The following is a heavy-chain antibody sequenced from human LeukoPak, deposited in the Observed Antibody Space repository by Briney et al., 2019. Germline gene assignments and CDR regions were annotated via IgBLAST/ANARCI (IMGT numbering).Heavy chain of an antibody. CDR3: ARGLDSWYFPHFDY. J-gene: IGHJ4*02. CDR1: GYTFTSYG. Sequence: GASVKVSCKASGYTFTSYGISWVRQAPGQGLEWMGWINGYNGNTNYAQKLQGRVTMTTDTSTSTAYMELRSLRSDDTAVYYCARGLDSWYFPHFDYWGQGTLVTVSS. D-gene: IGHD6-13*01. CDR2: INGYNGNT. V-gene: IGHV1-18*01.